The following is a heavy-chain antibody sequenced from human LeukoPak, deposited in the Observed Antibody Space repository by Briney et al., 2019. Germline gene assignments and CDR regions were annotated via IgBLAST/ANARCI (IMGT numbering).Heavy chain of an antibody. CDR3: AKSQVTGWYDFDY. CDR1: GFTFSSYG. Sequence: GGSLRLSCAASGFTFSSYGMNWVRQAPGKGLEWVASIRSDGSDKKYADSVKGQFTISRDNSKSTLNLQMNSLRPEGTAVYYCAKSQVTGWYDFDYWGQGTLVIVSS. D-gene: IGHD6-19*01. CDR2: IRSDGSDK. V-gene: IGHV3-30*02. J-gene: IGHJ4*02.